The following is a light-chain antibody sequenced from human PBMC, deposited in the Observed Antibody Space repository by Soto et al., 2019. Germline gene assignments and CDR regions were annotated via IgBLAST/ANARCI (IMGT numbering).Light chain of an antibody. V-gene: IGLV2-23*01. CDR2: EGS. J-gene: IGLJ2*01. CDR1: SSDVGSHNL. CDR3: CTYAGSSNVV. Sequence: QSALTQPASVSGSPGQSITISCTGTSSDVGSHNLVSWYQQHPGKAPKLMIYEGSKRPSGVSNRFSGSKSGNTASLTISGLQAEDEADYYCCTYAGSSNVVFGGGTQLTVL.